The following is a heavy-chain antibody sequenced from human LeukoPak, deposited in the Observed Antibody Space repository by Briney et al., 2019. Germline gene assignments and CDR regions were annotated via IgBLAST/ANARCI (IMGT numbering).Heavy chain of an antibody. D-gene: IGHD5-12*01. V-gene: IGHV3-7*04. Sequence: GGSLRLSCAASGFTFSSYWMSWVRQAPGKGLEWVANIKQDGSEKYYVDSVKGRFTISRDNAKNSLYLQMNSLRAEDTAVHYCARVGYSGYDHFDYWGQGTLVTVSS. CDR2: IKQDGSEK. CDR1: GFTFSSYW. J-gene: IGHJ4*02. CDR3: ARVGYSGYDHFDY.